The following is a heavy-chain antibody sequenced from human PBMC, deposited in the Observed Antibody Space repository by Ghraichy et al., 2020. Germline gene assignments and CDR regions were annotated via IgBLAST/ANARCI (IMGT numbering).Heavy chain of an antibody. Sequence: GGSLRLSCAVSESTFSTYNMNWVRQTPGKGLEWISYINSGGDSIYYADSVRGRFTISRDNAKNSLYLQMNSLRDEDTAVYFCARDDYDCDGPAYWGQGTLVTVSS. D-gene: IGHD3-16*01. V-gene: IGHV3-48*02. CDR3: ARDDYDCDGPAY. CDR2: INSGGDSI. CDR1: ESTFSTYN. J-gene: IGHJ4*02.